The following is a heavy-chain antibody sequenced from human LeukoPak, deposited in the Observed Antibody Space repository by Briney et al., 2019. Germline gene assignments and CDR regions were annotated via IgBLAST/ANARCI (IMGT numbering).Heavy chain of an antibody. CDR2: INHSGST. CDR3: AIGGYCSGGSCYRDY. V-gene: IGHV4-34*01. CDR1: GGSFSGYY. J-gene: IGHJ4*02. Sequence: ESSETLSLTCAVYGGSFSGYYWSWIRQPPGKGLEWIGEINHSGSTNYNPSLKSRVTISVDTSKNQFSLKLSSVTAADTAVYYCAIGGYCSGGSCYRDYWGQGTLVTVSS. D-gene: IGHD2-15*01.